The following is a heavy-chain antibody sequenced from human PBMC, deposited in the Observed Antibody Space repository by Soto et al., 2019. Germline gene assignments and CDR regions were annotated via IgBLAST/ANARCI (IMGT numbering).Heavy chain of an antibody. V-gene: IGHV3-11*01. Sequence: GGSLRLSCAASGFTFSDYYMTWIRQAPGKGLEWVSYIIGSGTTMYYADSVKGRFTISRDNAKNSLYLQMNSLRGEDTAVYYCARGNYGMDVWGQGTTVTVSS. CDR1: GFTFSDYY. J-gene: IGHJ6*02. CDR3: ARGNYGMDV. CDR2: IIGSGTTM.